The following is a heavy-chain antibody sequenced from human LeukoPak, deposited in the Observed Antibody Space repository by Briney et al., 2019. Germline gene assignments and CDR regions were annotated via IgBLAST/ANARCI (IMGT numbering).Heavy chain of an antibody. Sequence: GASVKVSCKVSGYTLTELSMHWVRQAPGKGLEWMGGFDPEDGETIYAQKFQGRVTMTEDTSTDTAYMELSSLRSEDTAVYYCATGKYSGYDHGAQGAFDIWGQGTMVTVSS. CDR2: FDPEDGET. V-gene: IGHV1-24*01. D-gene: IGHD5-12*01. CDR3: ATGKYSGYDHGAQGAFDI. CDR1: GYTLTELS. J-gene: IGHJ3*02.